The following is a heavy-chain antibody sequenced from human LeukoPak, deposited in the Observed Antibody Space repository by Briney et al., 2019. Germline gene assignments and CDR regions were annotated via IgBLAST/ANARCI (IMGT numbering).Heavy chain of an antibody. V-gene: IGHV4-59*01. CDR1: GGSISSYY. Sequence: ETLSLTCPVSGGSISSYYWSWIRQPPGKGLEWIGYIYYSGSTNYNPSLKSRVTISVDTSKNQFSLKLSSVTAADTAVYYCARQISRWRDFGYWGQGTLVTVSS. J-gene: IGHJ4*02. CDR2: IYYSGST. CDR3: ARQISRWRDFGY. D-gene: IGHD2/OR15-2a*01.